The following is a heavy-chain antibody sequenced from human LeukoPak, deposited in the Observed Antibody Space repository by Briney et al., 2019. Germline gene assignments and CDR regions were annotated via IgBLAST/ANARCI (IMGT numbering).Heavy chain of an antibody. Sequence: PGGSLRLSCAASGLTFSSYSMNWVRQAPGKGLEWVSYISSSSSTIYYADSVKGRFTISRDNAKNSLYLQMNSLRAEDTAVYYCAREQWLETYGMDVWGQGTTVTVSS. CDR1: GLTFSSYS. J-gene: IGHJ6*02. CDR2: ISSSSSTI. D-gene: IGHD6-19*01. V-gene: IGHV3-48*01. CDR3: AREQWLETYGMDV.